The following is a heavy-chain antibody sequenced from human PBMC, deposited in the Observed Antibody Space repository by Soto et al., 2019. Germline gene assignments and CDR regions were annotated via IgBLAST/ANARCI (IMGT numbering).Heavy chain of an antibody. D-gene: IGHD3-16*01. V-gene: IGHV2-5*02. CDR3: AHSLYDYVWGTNWFDP. CDR2: IYWDDDK. J-gene: IGHJ5*02. Sequence: SGPTLVNPTQTLTLTCTFSGFSLSTSGVGVGWIRKPPGKALEWLALIYWDDDKRYSPSLKSRLTINKDTSKNQVVLTMTNMDPVDTATYYCAHSLYDYVWGTNWFDPWGQGTLVTVSS. CDR1: GFSLSTSGVG.